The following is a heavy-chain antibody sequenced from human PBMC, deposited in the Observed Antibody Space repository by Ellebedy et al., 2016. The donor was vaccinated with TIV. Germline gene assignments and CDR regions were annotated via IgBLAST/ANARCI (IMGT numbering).Heavy chain of an antibody. V-gene: IGHV1-69*13. Sequence: SVKVFCXASGGTFSSYAISWVRQAPGQGLEWMGGIIPIFGTANYAQKFQGRVTITADESTSTAYMELSSLRSEDTAVYYCAVYDSSGYGPVIFSAFDIWGQGTMVTVSS. CDR2: IIPIFGTA. CDR1: GGTFSSYA. CDR3: AVYDSSGYGPVIFSAFDI. D-gene: IGHD3-22*01. J-gene: IGHJ3*02.